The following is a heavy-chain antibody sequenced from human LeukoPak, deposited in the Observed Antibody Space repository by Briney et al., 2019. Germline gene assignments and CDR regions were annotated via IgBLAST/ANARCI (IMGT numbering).Heavy chain of an antibody. J-gene: IGHJ4*02. D-gene: IGHD1-26*01. CDR1: GGSINSYY. CDR3: ARESATDFDY. Sequence: SETLSLTCTASGGSINSYYWSWIRQPAGKGLEWIGRIYTSGSTNYNPSLKSRATMSVDTSKKQFSLKLSSVTAADTAVYYCARESATDFDYWGQGTLVTVSS. V-gene: IGHV4-4*07. CDR2: IYTSGST.